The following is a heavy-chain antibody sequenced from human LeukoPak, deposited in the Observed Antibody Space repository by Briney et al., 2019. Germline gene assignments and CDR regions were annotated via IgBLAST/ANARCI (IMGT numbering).Heavy chain of an antibody. CDR1: GGSISSGGYY. J-gene: IGHJ4*02. Sequence: SETLSLTCTVSGGSISSGGYYWSWIRQPPGKGLEWIGYIYYSGSTNYSPSLNSRVTISVDTSKNQFSLKLSSVTAADTAVYYCAREGGYCSSTSCLNLFDYWGQGTLVTVSS. CDR3: AREGGYCSSTSCLNLFDY. CDR2: IYYSGST. V-gene: IGHV4-61*08. D-gene: IGHD2-2*01.